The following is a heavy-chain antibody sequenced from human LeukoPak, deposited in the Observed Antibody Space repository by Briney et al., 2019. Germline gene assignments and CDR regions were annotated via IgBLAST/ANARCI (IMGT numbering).Heavy chain of an antibody. J-gene: IGHJ4*02. CDR3: ARHREFSSSGNYFDY. V-gene: IGHV4-59*08. CDR1: RGSVSSNY. CDR2: IYYSGST. D-gene: IGHD6-6*01. Sequence: PSETLSLTCSVSRGSVSSNYWSWIRQPPGKPLEWIGYIYYSGSTTYNPSLKSRVTISLDTSKNQFSLKLRSVTAADTAVYYCARHREFSSSGNYFDYWGQGTLVTVSS.